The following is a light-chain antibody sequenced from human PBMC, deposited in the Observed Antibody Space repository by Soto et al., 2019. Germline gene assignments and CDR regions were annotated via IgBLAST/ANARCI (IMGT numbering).Light chain of an antibody. V-gene: IGLV1-44*01. J-gene: IGLJ1*01. CDR1: SSNIGSNT. CDR2: SNN. CDR3: AAWDASLNGYV. Sequence: QLVLTQPPSASGTPGQRVTISCSGSSSNIGSNTVNWYQQLPGTAPKLLIYSNNQRPSGVPDRFSGSKSGTSASLAISGLKSEDEADYYCAAWDASLNGYVFGTGTKVTVL.